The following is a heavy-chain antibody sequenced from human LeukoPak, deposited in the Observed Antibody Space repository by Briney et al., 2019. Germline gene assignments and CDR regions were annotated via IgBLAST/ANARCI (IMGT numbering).Heavy chain of an antibody. CDR1: GGSISSYY. CDR2: IYTSGST. D-gene: IGHD6-13*01. V-gene: IGHV4-4*07. J-gene: IGHJ6*03. Sequence: SETLSLTCTVSGGSISSYYWSWIRQHAGKGLEWIGRIYTSGSTNYNPSLKSRVTMSVDTSKNQFSLKLSSVTAADTAVYYGARDHTAAAGPYYYYYMDVWGKGTTVTVSS. CDR3: ARDHTAAAGPYYYYYMDV.